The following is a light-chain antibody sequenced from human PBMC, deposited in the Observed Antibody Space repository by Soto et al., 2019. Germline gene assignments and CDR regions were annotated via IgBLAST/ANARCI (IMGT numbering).Light chain of an antibody. J-gene: IGKJ1*01. V-gene: IGKV1-16*01. Sequence: DIQMTGSPASLSSSRGDIWTITWRASQSISIYLNWYQQKPGKAXKLLIYAASSLQSGVPSRFSGSGSGTEFPLTISSLQPDDFATYYCQQYNSYSGTVGQGTKVEIK. CDR1: QSISIY. CDR2: AAS. CDR3: QQYNSYSGT.